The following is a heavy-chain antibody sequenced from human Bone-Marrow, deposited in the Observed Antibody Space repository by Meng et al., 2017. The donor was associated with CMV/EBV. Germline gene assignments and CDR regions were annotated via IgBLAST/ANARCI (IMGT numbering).Heavy chain of an antibody. CDR3: ARGLNGGDFWSGGVNWFDP. D-gene: IGHD3-3*01. CDR1: GFTFSSYG. Sequence: GESLKISCAASGFTFSSYGMHWVRQAPGKGLEWLAVIWYDGSNKYYADYVKGRLTISRDNSKNTLYLQMNSLRAEDTAVYYCARGLNGGDFWSGGVNWFDPWGQGTLVSVSS. J-gene: IGHJ5*02. V-gene: IGHV3-33*01. CDR2: IWYDGSNK.